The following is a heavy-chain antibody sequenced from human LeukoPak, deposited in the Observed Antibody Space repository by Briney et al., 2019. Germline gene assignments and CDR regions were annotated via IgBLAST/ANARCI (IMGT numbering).Heavy chain of an antibody. CDR3: ARDWPTIAAAGTIPEYFQH. D-gene: IGHD6-13*01. V-gene: IGHV3-48*03. Sequence: QPGGSLRLSCAASGFTFSSYEMNWVRQAPGKGLEWVSYISNSDSSEYYAESVKGRFTISRDNAKNSLYLQMNSLRAEDTAVYYCARDWPTIAAAGTIPEYFQHWGQGTLVTVSS. CDR1: GFTFSSYE. J-gene: IGHJ1*01. CDR2: ISNSDSSE.